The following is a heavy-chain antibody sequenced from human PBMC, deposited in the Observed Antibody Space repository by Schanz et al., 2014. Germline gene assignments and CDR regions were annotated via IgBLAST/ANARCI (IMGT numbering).Heavy chain of an antibody. D-gene: IGHD5-12*01. CDR2: ISNDGSIK. CDR3: ASPSGYSDYGTYFDF. CDR1: GFTFSTYA. Sequence: VRLVESGGGLVQPGGSLRLSCAASGFTFSTYAMSWVRQAPGKGLEWVALISNDGSIKYYADSVEGRFTISRDNSRNTLYLQMNSLRTEDTAVYYCASPSGYSDYGTYFDFWGQGTLVTVSS. V-gene: IGHV3-30-3*01. J-gene: IGHJ4*02.